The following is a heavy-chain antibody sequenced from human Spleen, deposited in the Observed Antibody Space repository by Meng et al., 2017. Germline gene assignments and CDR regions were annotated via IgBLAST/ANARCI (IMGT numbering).Heavy chain of an antibody. Sequence: GESLKISCEAIEFIVSDYDMHWVRQAPGTGLEWVASILYRGSEHYTDSVQGRFTVSRDSTQNTLILQMNSLRAADTAVYYCSRIYYDFLSTRAYDYWGQGTLVTVSS. J-gene: IGHJ4*02. CDR2: ILYRGSE. CDR1: EFIVSDYD. D-gene: IGHD3-3*01. CDR3: SRIYYDFLSTRAYDY. V-gene: IGHV3-69-1*01.